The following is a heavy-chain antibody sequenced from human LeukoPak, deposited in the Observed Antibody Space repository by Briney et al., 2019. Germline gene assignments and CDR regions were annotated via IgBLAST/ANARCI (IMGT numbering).Heavy chain of an antibody. CDR2: FSGVGGSP. V-gene: IGHV3-23*01. CDR1: GFNFHSYA. CDR3: AKDRSWEPTRGFDS. J-gene: IGHJ4*02. Sequence: PGGSLRLSCAASGFNFHSYAMNWVRQAPGRGLEWVAGFSGVGGSPYYVDSVKGRFTISRDNSKNTVYLQMNRLRVEDTAVYYCAKDRSWEPTRGFDSWGQGTLVTVSS. D-gene: IGHD1-26*01.